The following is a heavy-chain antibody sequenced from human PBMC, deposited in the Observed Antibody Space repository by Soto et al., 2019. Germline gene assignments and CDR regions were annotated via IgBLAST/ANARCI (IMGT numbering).Heavy chain of an antibody. CDR3: ARVHDFWTGYKFDY. J-gene: IGHJ4*02. CDR1: GFTFSTYA. D-gene: IGHD3-3*01. CDR2: ISKSSIHI. Sequence: GGSLRLSCAASGFTFSTYAMAWVRQAPGKGLEWVSSISKSSIHIYYADSVKGRFTISRDNANNSLYLQMNSLGAEDTAIYYCARVHDFWTGYKFDYWGQGTLVTVSS. V-gene: IGHV3-21*01.